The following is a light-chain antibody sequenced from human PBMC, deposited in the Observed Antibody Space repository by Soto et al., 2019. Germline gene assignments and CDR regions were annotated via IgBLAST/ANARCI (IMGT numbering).Light chain of an antibody. J-gene: IGLJ2*01. CDR1: SSDVGGYNY. CDR2: EVS. V-gene: IGLV2-8*01. Sequence: QSALTQPASVSGSPGQSITISCTGTSSDVGGYNYVSWYQQHPGKAPKLMMYEVSKRPSGVPDRFSGSKSGNTASLTVSGLQAEDEADYFCSSYAGNYNLVFGGGTKVTVL. CDR3: SSYAGNYNLV.